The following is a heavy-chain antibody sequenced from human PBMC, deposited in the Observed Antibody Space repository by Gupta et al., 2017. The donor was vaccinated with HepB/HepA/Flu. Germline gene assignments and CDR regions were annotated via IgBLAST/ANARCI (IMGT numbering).Heavy chain of an antibody. J-gene: IGHJ4*02. CDR2: IKSKTDGGTT. D-gene: IGHD1-26*01. CDR3: TTDMGVGATNFDY. V-gene: IGHV3-15*01. Sequence: EVQLVESGGGLVKPGGSLRLSCAASGFTFSNAWMSWVRQAPGKGLEWVGRIKSKTDGGTTDYAAPVKGRFTISRDDSKNTLYLQMNSLKTEDTAVYYCTTDMGVGATNFDYWGQGTLVTVSS. CDR1: GFTFSNAW.